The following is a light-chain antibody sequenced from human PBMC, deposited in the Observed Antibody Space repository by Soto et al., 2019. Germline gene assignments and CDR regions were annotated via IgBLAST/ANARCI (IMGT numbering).Light chain of an antibody. Sequence: EIVLTQSPGTLSLSPGERATLSCRASQSVSSSYLAWYQQKPGQAPRLLIYGASSRATGIPDRFSGSGSGTDFTLTISRLEPEDFAVYYCQQYGSLSPTFGQGTRLEIK. CDR2: GAS. CDR3: QQYGSLSPT. V-gene: IGKV3-20*01. J-gene: IGKJ5*01. CDR1: QSVSSSY.